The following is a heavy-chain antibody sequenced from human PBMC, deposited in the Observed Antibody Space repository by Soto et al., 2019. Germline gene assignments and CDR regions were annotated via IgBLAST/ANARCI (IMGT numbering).Heavy chain of an antibody. Sequence: QVQLVQSGAEVKKPGSSVKVSCKASGGTFSSYAISWVRQAPGQGLEWMGGIIPICGTANYAQKVQGRVTITANESTRTAYMELSGLRSEDTAVYYCARDESRWLQHYGMDVWGQGTTVTVSS. V-gene: IGHV1-69*01. CDR1: GGTFSSYA. J-gene: IGHJ6*02. D-gene: IGHD5-12*01. CDR3: ARDESRWLQHYGMDV. CDR2: IIPICGTA.